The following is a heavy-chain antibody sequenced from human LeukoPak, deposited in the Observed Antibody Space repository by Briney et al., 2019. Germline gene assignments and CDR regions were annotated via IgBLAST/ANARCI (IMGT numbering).Heavy chain of an antibody. D-gene: IGHD3-22*01. CDR1: GGSFSGYY. V-gene: IGHV4-34*01. CDR2: INHSGST. Sequence: KSSETLSLTCAVYGGSFSGYYWSWIRQPPGKGLEWIGEINHSGSTNYNPSLKSRVTISVDTSKNQFSLKLSSVTAADTAVYYCARGRNYYDMAYYMDVWGKGTTVTVSS. J-gene: IGHJ6*03. CDR3: ARGRNYYDMAYYMDV.